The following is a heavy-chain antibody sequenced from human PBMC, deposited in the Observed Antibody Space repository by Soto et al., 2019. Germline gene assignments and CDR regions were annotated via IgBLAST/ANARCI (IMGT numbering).Heavy chain of an antibody. D-gene: IGHD2-8*01. CDR1: GYSFTSYW. CDR2: IYPGDSDT. V-gene: IGHV5-51*01. Sequence: PGESLKISCKGSGYSFTSYWDGWVRQMPGKGLEWMGIIYPGDSDTRYSPSFQGQVTTSADKSISTAYLQWSSLKASDTAMYYCARLKPDCTNGVCWSYYYYGMDVWGQGTTVTVSS. CDR3: ARLKPDCTNGVCWSYYYYGMDV. J-gene: IGHJ6*02.